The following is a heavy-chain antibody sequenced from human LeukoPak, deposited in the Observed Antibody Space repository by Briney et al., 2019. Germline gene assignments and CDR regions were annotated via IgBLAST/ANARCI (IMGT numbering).Heavy chain of an antibody. CDR1: GLTFSSYA. Sequence: PGGSLRLSCAASGLTFSSYAMHWVRQVPGKGLEWVAVISYDGSNKYYADSVKGRFTISRDNSKNTLYLQMDSLRAEDTAVYYCAKDQGDIVVVPAAVDYWGQGTLVTVSS. CDR2: ISYDGSNK. V-gene: IGHV3-30-3*01. J-gene: IGHJ4*02. CDR3: AKDQGDIVVVPAAVDY. D-gene: IGHD2-2*01.